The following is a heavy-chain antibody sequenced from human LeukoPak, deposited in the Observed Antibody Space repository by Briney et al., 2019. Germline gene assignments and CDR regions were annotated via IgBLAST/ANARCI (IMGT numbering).Heavy chain of an antibody. V-gene: IGHV3-73*01. D-gene: IGHD5-18*01. J-gene: IGHJ4*02. CDR2: IRSKANSYAT. CDR3: TRHAELVDTAMGGMTD. CDR1: GFTFSGSA. Sequence: GGSLRLSCAASGFTFSGSAMHWVRQASGKGLEWVGHIRSKANSYATAYAASVKGRFTISRDDSKNTAYLQMNSLKTEDTAVYYCTRHAELVDTAMGGMTDWGQGTLVTVSS.